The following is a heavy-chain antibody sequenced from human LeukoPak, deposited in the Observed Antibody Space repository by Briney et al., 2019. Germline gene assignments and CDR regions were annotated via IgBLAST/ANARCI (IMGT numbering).Heavy chain of an antibody. V-gene: IGHV4-34*01. CDR1: GGSFSGYY. CDR2: INHSGST. Sequence: SETLSLTCAVYGGSFSGYYWSWIRQPPGKGLEWIGEINHSGSTNYNPSLKSRVTISVDTSKNQFSLKLSSVTAADTAVYYCARGRQRQLVRSKYSDYWGQGTLVTVSS. CDR3: ARGRQRQLVRSKYSDY. D-gene: IGHD6-13*01. J-gene: IGHJ4*02.